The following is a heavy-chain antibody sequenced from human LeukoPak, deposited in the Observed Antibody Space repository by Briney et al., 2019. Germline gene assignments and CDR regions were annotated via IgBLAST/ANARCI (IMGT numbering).Heavy chain of an antibody. D-gene: IGHD6-6*01. J-gene: IGHJ4*02. CDR2: IYSGGST. CDR1: GFTFGDYA. V-gene: IGHV3-53*01. Sequence: GGSLRLSCTASGFTFGDYAMSWFRQAPGKGLEWVSVIYSGGSTYYADSVKGRFTISRDNSKNTLYLQMNSLRAEDTAVYYCATYSSSSKGDYWGQGTLVTVSS. CDR3: ATYSSSSKGDY.